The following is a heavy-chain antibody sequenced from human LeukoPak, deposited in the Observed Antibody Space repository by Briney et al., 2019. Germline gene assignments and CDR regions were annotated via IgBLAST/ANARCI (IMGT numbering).Heavy chain of an antibody. J-gene: IGHJ4*02. CDR3: ARDGVGYSYGYSDY. Sequence: PSETLSLTCTVSGYSISSGYYRGWIRQPPGKGLEWIGSIYHSGSTYYNPSLKSRVAIPVDTSKNQFSLKLSSVAAADTAVYYCARDGVGYSYGYSDYWGRGTLVTVSS. D-gene: IGHD5-18*01. CDR2: IYHSGST. V-gene: IGHV4-38-2*02. CDR1: GYSISSGYY.